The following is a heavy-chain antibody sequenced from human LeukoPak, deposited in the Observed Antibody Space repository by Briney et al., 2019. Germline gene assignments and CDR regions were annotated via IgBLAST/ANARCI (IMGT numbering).Heavy chain of an antibody. J-gene: IGHJ3*02. V-gene: IGHV1-18*01. CDR3: ARSFQITHAFDI. CDR1: GYTFTSYG. Sequence: ASVKVSCKASGYTFTSYGISWVRQAPGQGLEWMGWISAYNGNTNYAQKLQGRVTMTTDTSTSTAYMELRSLRSDDTVVYYCARSFQITHAFDIWGQGTMVTVSS. CDR2: ISAYNGNT. D-gene: IGHD1-14*01.